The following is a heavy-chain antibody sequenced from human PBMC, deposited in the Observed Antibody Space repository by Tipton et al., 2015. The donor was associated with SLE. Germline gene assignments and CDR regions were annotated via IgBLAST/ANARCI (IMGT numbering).Heavy chain of an antibody. V-gene: IGHV4-34*01. Sequence: TLSLTCAVSGGSFRGFYWSYIRQTPTKGLEWIGEINHSGFANYNPSLKSRVTMSVDRSSTHFSLNLTSVTAADTAVYYCARGGASNWASSEHLLDYWGQGSMVTVSS. CDR2: INHSGFA. J-gene: IGHJ4*01. CDR3: ARGGASNWASSEHLLDY. D-gene: IGHD7-27*01. CDR1: GGSFRGFY.